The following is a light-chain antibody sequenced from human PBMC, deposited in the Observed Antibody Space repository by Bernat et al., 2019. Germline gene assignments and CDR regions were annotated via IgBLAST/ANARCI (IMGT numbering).Light chain of an antibody. CDR3: QQYARYPLA. CDR1: QAISKY. V-gene: IGKV1-16*01. CDR2: GAS. Sequence: DIQMTQSPSSLSASVGDRVTITCRATQAISKYLAWVQQKPGKAPKSLIYGASTLFSVVPSRFSGSGSETDFTLTISSLQPEDSATYYCQQYARYPLAFGGGTKVEVK. J-gene: IGKJ4*01.